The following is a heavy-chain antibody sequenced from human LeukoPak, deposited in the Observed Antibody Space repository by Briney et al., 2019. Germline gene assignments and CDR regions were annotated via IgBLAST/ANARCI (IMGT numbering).Heavy chain of an antibody. CDR3: GRDWRLDY. D-gene: IGHD3-3*01. V-gene: IGHV3-23*01. CDR1: GFTFSSYA. J-gene: IGHJ4*02. CDR2: IGDKGIDT. Sequence: PGGSLRLSCAASGFTFSSYAMSWVRQAPGKGLEWVAAIGDKGIDTKYADSVKGRFTISRDNSRNTLYLQLNSLRVEDTAIYYCGRDWRLDYWGQGTLVTVSS.